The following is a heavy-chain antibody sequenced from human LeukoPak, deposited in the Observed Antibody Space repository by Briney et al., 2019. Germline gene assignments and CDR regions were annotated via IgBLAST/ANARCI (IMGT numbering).Heavy chain of an antibody. V-gene: IGHV1-8*01. CDR2: MNPNSGHT. D-gene: IGHD5-18*01. CDR3: ARRNRAMVAGLDY. CDR1: GYTFTTYD. J-gene: IGHJ4*02. Sequence: ASVKVSCKASGYTFTTYDINWVRRATGQGLEWMGWMNPNSGHTGYAQKFQGRVTMTRNHSISTAFMELSGLRSEDTAVYFCARRNRAMVAGLDYWGQGSLVTVSS.